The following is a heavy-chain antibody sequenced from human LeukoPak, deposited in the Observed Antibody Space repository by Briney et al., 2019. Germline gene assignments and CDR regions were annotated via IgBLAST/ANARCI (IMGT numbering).Heavy chain of an antibody. CDR2: INPNSGGT. V-gene: IGHV1-2*06. CDR3: ARHDYSISVNWFDP. CDR1: GYTFTGYY. D-gene: IGHD4-11*01. Sequence: GASVKVSCKASGYTFTGYYMHWVRQAPGQGLEWMGRINPNSGGTNYAQKFQGRVTMTRDTSISTAYMELSRLRSDDTAVYYCARHDYSISVNWFDPWGQGTLVTVSS. J-gene: IGHJ5*02.